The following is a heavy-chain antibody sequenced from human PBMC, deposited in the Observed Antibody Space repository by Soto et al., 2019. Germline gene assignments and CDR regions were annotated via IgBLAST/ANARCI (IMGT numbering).Heavy chain of an antibody. J-gene: IGHJ4*02. Sequence: SETLSLTCTVAGGSISGSYYYWAWLRQSPGKGPEWIGSFFYTGFTSYNPSLESRVSVSVDTSKSQFSLKLSAVTAADTAVYYCATSQKGYNWNYFDHWGQGALVTVSS. CDR1: GGSISGSYYY. CDR2: FFYTGFT. V-gene: IGHV4-39*01. CDR3: ATSQKGYNWNYFDH. D-gene: IGHD1-20*01.